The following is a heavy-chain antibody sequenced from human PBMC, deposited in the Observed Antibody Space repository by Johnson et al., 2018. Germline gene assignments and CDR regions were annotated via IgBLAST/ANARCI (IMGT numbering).Heavy chain of an antibody. CDR1: GFTFSSYG. D-gene: IGHD6-13*01. CDR2: IWYDGGNK. J-gene: IGHJ6*03. Sequence: QVQLVESGGGVVQPGRSLRLSCAASGFTFSSYGMQWVRQAPGKGLEWVAVIWYDGGNKYYADSVKGRFIISRDNSKNTLYLQMNSLRDEDTAVYYCARKQQLVRYYYYYYMDVWGKGTTVTVSS. CDR3: ARKQQLVRYYYYYYMDV. V-gene: IGHV3-33*01.